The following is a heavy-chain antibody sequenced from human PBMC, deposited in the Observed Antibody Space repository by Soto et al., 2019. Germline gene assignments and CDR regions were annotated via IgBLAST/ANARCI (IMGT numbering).Heavy chain of an antibody. Sequence: EVQLLESGGGWVQPGGSLRLSCAASGFTFSSYAMSWVRQAPGKGLEWVSSINAVDEYTKYADSVKGRFTISRANPKNTVYLQMNSLRAEDTAVYYCAKNFSFDSWGQGTLVTVSS. J-gene: IGHJ4*02. V-gene: IGHV3-23*01. CDR1: GFTFSSYA. CDR3: AKNFSFDS. CDR2: INAVDEYT.